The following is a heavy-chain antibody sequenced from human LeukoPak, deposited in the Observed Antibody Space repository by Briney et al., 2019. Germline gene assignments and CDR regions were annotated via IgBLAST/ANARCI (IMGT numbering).Heavy chain of an antibody. J-gene: IGHJ5*02. CDR1: GFTFSRYA. CDR3: VKAVYYGSGSYPLFDP. CDR2: VSGNGGST. Sequence: GGSLRLSCSASGFTFSRYAMYWVRQAPGKGLEYVSAVSGNGGSTYYADSVKGRFTISRDNSKNTLYLQMSSLGAEDTAVYYCVKAVYYGSGSYPLFDPWGQGTLVTVSS. V-gene: IGHV3-64D*06. D-gene: IGHD3-10*01.